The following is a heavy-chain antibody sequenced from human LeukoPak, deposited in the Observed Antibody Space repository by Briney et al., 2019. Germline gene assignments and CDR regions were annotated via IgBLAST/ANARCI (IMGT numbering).Heavy chain of an antibody. V-gene: IGHV4-38-2*02. CDR1: GYSISSGYY. CDR3: ARVYKSSWYLNWFDP. Sequence: SETLSLTCTVSGYSISSGYYWGWIRQPPGKGLEWIGSIYHSGSTYYNPSLKSRVTISVDTSKNQFSLRLSSVTAADTAVYYCARVYKSSWYLNWFDPWGQGTLVTVSS. CDR2: IYHSGST. D-gene: IGHD6-13*01. J-gene: IGHJ5*02.